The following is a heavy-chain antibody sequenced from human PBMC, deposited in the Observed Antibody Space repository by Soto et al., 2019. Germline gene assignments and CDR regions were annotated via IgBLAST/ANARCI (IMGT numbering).Heavy chain of an antibody. J-gene: IGHJ4*02. Sequence: QVXXXXXGAEVXXPGSXVRVACKASGGSLSTNSLSWVRQAPGQGLEWMGRFIPVVGVVNYAQKXXXXXTXXXXTVXNTAYMELNSLTSDDTAVYYCARLERSADYWGQGTLVTVSS. CDR3: ARLERSADY. D-gene: IGHD1-1*01. V-gene: IGHV1-69*04. CDR2: FIPVVGVV. CDR1: GGSLSTNS.